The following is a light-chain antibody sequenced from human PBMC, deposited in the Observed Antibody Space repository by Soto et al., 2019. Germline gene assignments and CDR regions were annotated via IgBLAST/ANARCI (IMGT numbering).Light chain of an antibody. CDR3: QQYNNWPQT. J-gene: IGKJ1*01. V-gene: IGKV3-15*01. Sequence: VMTQAPATLSVSPGERATLSCRASQTINNNVAWYQLKDGQVPRLLIYGASTRAADVPARFRGGGSGTEFTLTISSLQSEDFAEYHCQQYNNWPQTFGQGTKVEIK. CDR1: QTINNN. CDR2: GAS.